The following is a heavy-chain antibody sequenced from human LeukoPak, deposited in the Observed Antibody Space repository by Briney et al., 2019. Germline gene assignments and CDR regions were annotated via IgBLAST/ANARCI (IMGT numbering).Heavy chain of an antibody. Sequence: GASVKVSCKASGYTFTAYYAYWVRQAPGQGLEWMGWINPNTGGTNYAQKFQGRVTMTRDTSMSAAYMELNGLGSDDTAVYYCARDLETDWNYDVASWGQGTLVTVSS. D-gene: IGHD1-7*01. J-gene: IGHJ5*01. CDR2: INPNTGGT. CDR1: GYTFTAYY. V-gene: IGHV1-2*02. CDR3: ARDLETDWNYDVAS.